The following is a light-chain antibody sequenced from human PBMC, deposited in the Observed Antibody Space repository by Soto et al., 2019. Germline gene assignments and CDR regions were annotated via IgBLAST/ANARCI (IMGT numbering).Light chain of an antibody. CDR1: QSINNNY. J-gene: IGKJ1*01. Sequence: EIVLTQSPGTLSLSPGERATLSCRAVQSINNNYLAWYQQKRGQAPRLLIYGASSRATGIPSRFSGSGSGTEFTLTISSLQPDDSATYYCQQYNSYWTFGQGTKVEIK. V-gene: IGKV3-20*01. CDR3: QQYNSYWT. CDR2: GAS.